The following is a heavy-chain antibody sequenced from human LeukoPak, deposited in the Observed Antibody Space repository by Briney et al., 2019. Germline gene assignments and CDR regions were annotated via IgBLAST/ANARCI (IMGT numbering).Heavy chain of an antibody. V-gene: IGHV3-21*01. D-gene: IGHD6-19*01. CDR3: ARDIAVADGFDY. CDR1: GLTFSSYS. CDR2: ISSSSSYI. J-gene: IGHJ4*02. Sequence: GGSLRLSCAASGLTFSSYSMNWVRQAPGKGLEWVSSISSSSSYIYYADSVKGRFTISRDNAKNSLYLQMNSLRAEDTAVYYCARDIAVADGFDYWGQGTLVTVSS.